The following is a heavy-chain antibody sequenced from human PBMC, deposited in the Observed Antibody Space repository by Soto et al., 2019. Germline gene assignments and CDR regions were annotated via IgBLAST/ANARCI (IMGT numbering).Heavy chain of an antibody. D-gene: IGHD4-4*01. Sequence: PGGSLRLSCAASGFTFSSYAMHWVRQAPGKGLEWVAVISYDGSNKYYADSVKGRFTISRDNSKNTLYLQMNSLRAEDTAVYYCARDKGYYSNAVYWFDPWGQGTLVTVSS. CDR1: GFTFSSYA. V-gene: IGHV3-30-3*01. J-gene: IGHJ5*02. CDR3: ARDKGYYSNAVYWFDP. CDR2: ISYDGSNK.